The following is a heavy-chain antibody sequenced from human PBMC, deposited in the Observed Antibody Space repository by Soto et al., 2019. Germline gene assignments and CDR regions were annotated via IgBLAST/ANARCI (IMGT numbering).Heavy chain of an antibody. V-gene: IGHV4-31*03. Sequence: SETLSLTCTVSGGSISSGGYYWSWIRQHPGTGLEWIGHMSYSGSTYYNTSLKSRVTISVDTSRNQFSLIVKSVTAADTALYYCARQGFGVLHGLVDVWGQGTTVTVSS. CDR2: MSYSGST. CDR1: GGSISSGGYY. J-gene: IGHJ6*02. D-gene: IGHD3-10*01. CDR3: ARQGFGVLHGLVDV.